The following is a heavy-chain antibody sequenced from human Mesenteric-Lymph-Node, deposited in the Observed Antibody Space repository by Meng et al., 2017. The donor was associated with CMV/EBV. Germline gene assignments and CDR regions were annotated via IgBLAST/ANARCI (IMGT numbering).Heavy chain of an antibody. J-gene: IGHJ4*02. CDR1: GFTFSSYW. D-gene: IGHD2-2*01. Sequence: GESLKISCAASGFTFSSYWMHWVRQAPGKGLVWVSRINSDGSSTSYADSVKGRFTISRDNAKNTLYLQMNSLRAEDTAVYYCAREWGYCSRTSCYQLDYWGQGTLVTVSS. V-gene: IGHV3-74*01. CDR3: AREWGYCSRTSCYQLDY. CDR2: INSDGSST.